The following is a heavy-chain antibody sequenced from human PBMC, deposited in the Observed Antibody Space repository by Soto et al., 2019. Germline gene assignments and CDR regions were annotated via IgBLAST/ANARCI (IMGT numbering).Heavy chain of an antibody. CDR2: ITARGSIT. V-gene: IGHV3-48*03. Sequence: RLSCVVCGVRLCTYVMNWVRQAPGKGLEWVSYITARGSITYYAASVKGRFTTSRDNAKDSVYLEIDSLRPEDTAMYYCARGRCSSSNCQLDYWGQGALVTVSS. J-gene: IGHJ4*02. CDR3: ARGRCSSSNCQLDY. D-gene: IGHD4-4*01. CDR1: GVRLCTYV.